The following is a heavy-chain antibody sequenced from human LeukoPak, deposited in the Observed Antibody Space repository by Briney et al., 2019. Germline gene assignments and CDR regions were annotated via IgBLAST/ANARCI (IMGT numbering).Heavy chain of an antibody. CDR1: GFTFSSYA. J-gene: IGHJ4*02. CDR2: ISGSGGST. D-gene: IGHD6-6*01. Sequence: GGSLRLSCAASGFTFSSYAMSWVRQAPGKGLEWVSAISGSGGSTYYADSVKGRFTISRDNSKNTLYLQMNSLRAEGTAVYYCAKGQDGGTAARTDYWGQGTLVTVSS. CDR3: AKGQDGGTAARTDY. V-gene: IGHV3-23*01.